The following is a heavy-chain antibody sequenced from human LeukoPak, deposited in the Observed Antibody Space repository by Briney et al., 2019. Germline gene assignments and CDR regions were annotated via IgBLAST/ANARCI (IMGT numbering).Heavy chain of an antibody. V-gene: IGHV4-39*02. J-gene: IGHJ4*02. Sequence: KPSEILSLTCTVSGGSVSSSSYYWGWIRQPPGKGLEWIGNIYYNGNTYYNPSLKSRVTISVDTSKNHFSLKLTSVTAADTAVYYCARVYSGYDYPFDFWGQGTLVTVSS. CDR3: ARVYSGYDYPFDF. CDR2: IYYNGNT. D-gene: IGHD5-12*01. CDR1: GGSVSSSSYY.